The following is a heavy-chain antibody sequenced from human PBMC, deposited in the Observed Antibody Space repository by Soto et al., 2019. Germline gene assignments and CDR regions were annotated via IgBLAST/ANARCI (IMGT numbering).Heavy chain of an antibody. CDR2: IYSDGGGGTT. J-gene: IGHJ4*02. D-gene: IGHD2-15*01. CDR3: ARDRGSWDAGGAFCDY. V-gene: IGHV3-66*01. Sequence: EVQLGESGGGLVQPGGSLRLSCAVSGFIVNNNYMSWVRQAPGKRLEWVAVIYSDGGGGTTYYAASVRGRFTISRDNSKKTLYLQMNSLRAEDTAVYYCARDRGSWDAGGAFCDYWGQGTLVTVSP. CDR1: GFIVNNNY.